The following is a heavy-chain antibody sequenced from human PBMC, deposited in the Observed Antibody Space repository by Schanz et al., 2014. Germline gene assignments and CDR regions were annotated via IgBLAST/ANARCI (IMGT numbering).Heavy chain of an antibody. CDR3: ARGIITMVRGGDVGAFDM. J-gene: IGHJ3*02. CDR2: ISYDGSSK. D-gene: IGHD3-10*01. V-gene: IGHV3-33*01. Sequence: QVQLVESGGGVVQPGRSLRLSCAASGFPFRSYGMHWVRQAPGKGLEWVALISYDGSSKNHADSVQGRFTISRDNSKNALYLQMDSLRAEDTAVYYCARGIITMVRGGDVGAFDMWGQGTMVTVSS. CDR1: GFPFRSYG.